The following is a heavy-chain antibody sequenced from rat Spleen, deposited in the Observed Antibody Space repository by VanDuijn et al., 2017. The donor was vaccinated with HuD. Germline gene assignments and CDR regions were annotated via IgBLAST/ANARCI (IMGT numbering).Heavy chain of an antibody. V-gene: IGHV5-35*01. Sequence: EVQLVESGGGLVQPGSPLKLSCAASGFTFSSSWLNWIRQAPGKGLEWVASITRDGNSSYYPDTVKGRFTISRDNAKSTLYLQMDSLRSEDTATYYCARLAMGITDYFDYWGQGVMVTVSS. J-gene: IGHJ2*01. CDR2: ITRDGNSS. D-gene: IGHD1-9*01. CDR1: GFTFSSSW. CDR3: ARLAMGITDYFDY.